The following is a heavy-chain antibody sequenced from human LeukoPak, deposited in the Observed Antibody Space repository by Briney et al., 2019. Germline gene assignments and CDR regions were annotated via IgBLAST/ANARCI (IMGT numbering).Heavy chain of an antibody. V-gene: IGHV3-30-3*01. CDR3: ARGDDGANFDY. J-gene: IGHJ4*02. CDR2: ISYDGSNK. CDR1: GFTFSSYA. Sequence: GGSLRLSCAASGFTFSSYAMRWVRQAPGKGLEWVAVISYDGSNKYYADSVKGRFTISRDNSKNTLYLQMNSLRAEDTAVYYCARGDDGANFDYWGQGTLVTVSS. D-gene: IGHD4-17*01.